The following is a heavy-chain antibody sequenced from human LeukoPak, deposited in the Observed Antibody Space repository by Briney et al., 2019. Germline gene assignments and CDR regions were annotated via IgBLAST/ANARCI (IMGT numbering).Heavy chain of an antibody. V-gene: IGHV3-30*03. CDR2: ISSGGTKT. CDR3: ADTMWGGAAEQYFQH. Sequence: GGSLRLSCAASGFIFSNYSVHWVRQAPGKGLEWVAFISSGGTKTYYAESVKGRFTISRDNFQSTLYLQMDSLRPEDTAVYYCADTMWGGAAEQYFQHWGQGTLVTVSS. CDR1: GFIFSNYS. D-gene: IGHD3-10*02. J-gene: IGHJ1*01.